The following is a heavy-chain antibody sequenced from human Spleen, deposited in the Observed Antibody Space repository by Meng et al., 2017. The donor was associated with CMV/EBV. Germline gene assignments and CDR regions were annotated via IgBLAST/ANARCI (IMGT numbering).Heavy chain of an antibody. D-gene: IGHD2-21*01. CDR2: NCYRSNA. V-gene: IGHV4-39*02. J-gene: IGHJ4*02. CDR3: ARGIQLWRYHFDY. Sequence: VSAGSISPPNCNWGWIRQPQEKGREWIRNNCYRSNANYNPYLKSRITISIDTYKNQFALKLSSVTAADTAVYFCARGIQLWRYHFDYWGLGTLVTVSS. CDR1: AGSISPPNCN.